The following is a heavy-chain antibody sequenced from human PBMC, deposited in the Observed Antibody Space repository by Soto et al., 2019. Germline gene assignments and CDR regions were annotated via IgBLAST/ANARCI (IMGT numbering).Heavy chain of an antibody. J-gene: IGHJ6*02. Sequence: QVQLVQSGAEVKKPGSSVKVSCKASGGTFSSYAISWVRQAPGQGLEWMGGIIPIFGTANYAQKFQGRVTNTADESTRKTYMGVSRLRSEDTGVYYWAEFSWGGIVAYYYGMDVWGQGTTVTVSS. CDR2: IIPIFGTA. V-gene: IGHV1-69*12. CDR1: GGTFSSYA. D-gene: IGHD3-16*01. CDR3: AEFSWGGIVAYYYGMDV.